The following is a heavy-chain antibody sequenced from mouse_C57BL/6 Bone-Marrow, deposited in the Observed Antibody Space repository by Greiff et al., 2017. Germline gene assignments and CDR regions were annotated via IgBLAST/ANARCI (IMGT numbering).Heavy chain of an antibody. Sequence: EVQVVESGGDLVKPGGSLKLSCAASGFTFSSYGMSWVRQTPDKRLEWVATISSGGSYTYYPDSVKGRFTISRDNAKNTLYLQMSSLKSEDTAMYYCARQPPSTIVTYFDYWGQGTTLTVSS. CDR1: GFTFSSYG. J-gene: IGHJ2*01. CDR3: ARQPPSTIVTYFDY. D-gene: IGHD2-5*01. V-gene: IGHV5-6*01. CDR2: ISSGGSYT.